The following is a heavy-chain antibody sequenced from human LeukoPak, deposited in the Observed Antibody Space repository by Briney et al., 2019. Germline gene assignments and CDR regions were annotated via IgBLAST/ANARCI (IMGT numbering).Heavy chain of an antibody. CDR3: ARQFYTAIVLFWFDP. V-gene: IGHV4-34*01. Sequence: PSETLSLTSAVYGGTSCGFYWSWIPRPPGKGLEWSREFNHSGSTKYYPSLKSRVTISVDTSKKQFSLKLSSVTAADTGVYYCARQFYTAIVLFWFDPWGLGTLVTVSS. D-gene: IGHD5-18*01. CDR2: FNHSGST. CDR1: GGTSCGFY. J-gene: IGHJ5*02.